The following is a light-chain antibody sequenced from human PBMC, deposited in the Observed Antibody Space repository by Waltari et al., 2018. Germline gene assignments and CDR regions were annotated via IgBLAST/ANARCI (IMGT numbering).Light chain of an antibody. CDR3: QQYGTSSYT. V-gene: IGKV3-20*01. CDR1: QSVSSSY. Sequence: EFVLTQSPGTLSLSPGERATISCRASQSVSSSYFAWYQQKPGQAPRLLIYGASSRATGIPDRFSGSGSGTDFSLTISRLEPEDFAGYYCQQYGTSSYTFGQGTKLEI. J-gene: IGKJ2*01. CDR2: GAS.